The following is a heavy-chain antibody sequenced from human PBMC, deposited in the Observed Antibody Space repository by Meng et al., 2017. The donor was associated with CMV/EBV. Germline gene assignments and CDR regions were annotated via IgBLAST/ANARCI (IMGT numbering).Heavy chain of an antibody. J-gene: IGHJ4*02. CDR1: GFTFSDYY. D-gene: IGHD5-12*01. CDR3: ARDRLVATINPCDY. Sequence: GESLKIPCAASGFTFSDYYMSWIRQASGKGLEWVSYINSSGSAIYYADSVKGRFTISRDNAKNSLYLQMNSLRAEDTDVYYCARDRLVATINPCDYWGQGTLVTVSS. CDR2: INSSGSAI. V-gene: IGHV3-11*01.